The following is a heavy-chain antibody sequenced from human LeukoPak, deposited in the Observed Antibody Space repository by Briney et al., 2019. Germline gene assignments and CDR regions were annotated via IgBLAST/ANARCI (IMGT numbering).Heavy chain of an antibody. CDR3: AKDRGQQLVPSYYGMDV. J-gene: IGHJ6*02. CDR1: GFTFDDYA. CDR2: ISWNSGSI. D-gene: IGHD6-13*01. Sequence: PGRSLRLSCAASGFTFDDYAMHWVRQAPGKGLEWVSGISWNSGSIGYADSVKGRFTISRDNAKNSLYLQMNSLRAEDTALYYCAKDRGQQLVPSYYGMDVWGQGTTVTVSS. V-gene: IGHV3-9*01.